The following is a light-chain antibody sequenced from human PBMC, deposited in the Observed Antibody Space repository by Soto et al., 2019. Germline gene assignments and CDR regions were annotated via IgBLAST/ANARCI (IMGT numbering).Light chain of an antibody. CDR1: QSISSW. Sequence: DIQMTQSPSTLSASVGDRVTITCRASQSISSWLAWYQQKPGKAHKLLIYKSASLESGVPSRFSGRGSGTEITLTISSQQPDDFATYYCQQYNSYSSTFGQGTKVEIK. J-gene: IGKJ1*01. CDR3: QQYNSYSST. V-gene: IGKV1-5*03. CDR2: KSA.